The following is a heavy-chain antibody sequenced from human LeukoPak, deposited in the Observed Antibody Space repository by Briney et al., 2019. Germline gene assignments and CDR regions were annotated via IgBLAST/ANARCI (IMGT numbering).Heavy chain of an antibody. D-gene: IGHD6-19*01. CDR1: GYTFSTYG. V-gene: IGHV1-18*01. CDR2: ISGHNDNT. CDR3: ARYLGHSSGSKRGFDY. J-gene: IGHJ4*02. Sequence: ASVKVSCKASGYTFSTYGISWVRQAPGQGLEWLGWISGHNDNTNYVQEFQDRVTMTTDTSTTTAYMELRSLTSDDTAVYFCARYLGHSSGSKRGFDYWGQGTLVTVSS.